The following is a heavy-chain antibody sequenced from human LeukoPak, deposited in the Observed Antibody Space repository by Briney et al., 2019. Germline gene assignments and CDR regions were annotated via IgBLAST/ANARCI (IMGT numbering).Heavy chain of an antibody. CDR2: MNPNSGNT. D-gene: IGHD3-22*01. V-gene: IGHV1-8*01. J-gene: IGHJ4*02. Sequence: ASVKVSCKASGYTFTSYDINWVRQATGQGLEWMGWMNPNSGNTGYAQKFQGRVTMTRSTSISTAYMELSSLRSEDTAVYYCAMRGYYDSKGGFSDYWGQGTLVTVSS. CDR3: AMRGYYDSKGGFSDY. CDR1: GYTFTSYD.